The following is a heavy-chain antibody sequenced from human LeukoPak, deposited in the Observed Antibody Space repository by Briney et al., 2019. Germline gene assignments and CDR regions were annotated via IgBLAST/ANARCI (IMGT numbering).Heavy chain of an antibody. CDR2: INHSGST. V-gene: IGHV4-34*01. CDR3: ARGDGGYSGYDSYYYYMDV. CDR1: GGSFSGYY. Sequence: SETLSLTCAVSGGSFSGYYWSWIRQPPGKGLEWIGEINHSGSTNYNPSLKSRVTISVYTSKNQFSLKLRSVTAADTAVYYCARGDGGYSGYDSYYYYMDVWGKGTTVTVSS. D-gene: IGHD5-12*01. J-gene: IGHJ6*03.